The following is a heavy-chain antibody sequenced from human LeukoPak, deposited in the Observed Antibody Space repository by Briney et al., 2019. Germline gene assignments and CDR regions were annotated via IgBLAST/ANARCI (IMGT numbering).Heavy chain of an antibody. V-gene: IGHV1-2*02. Sequence: ASVKVSCKASGYTFTDYYMHWVRQAPGQGFEWMGWINPNDGDTNYAQKFQGRVTMTRDMSISTAHMEVSRLRSDDTAVYYCARANFLYCSSSTCLFDYWGQGTLVTVSS. CDR1: GYTFTDYY. J-gene: IGHJ4*02. D-gene: IGHD2-2*01. CDR2: INPNDGDT. CDR3: ARANFLYCSSSTCLFDY.